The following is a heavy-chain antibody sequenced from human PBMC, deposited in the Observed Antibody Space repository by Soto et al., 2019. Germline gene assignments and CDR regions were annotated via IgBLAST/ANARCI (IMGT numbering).Heavy chain of an antibody. CDR3: ARRADYYYYGMDV. J-gene: IGHJ6*02. V-gene: IGHV4-39*01. Sequence: PSETLSLTCTVSGGSISSSSYYWGWIRQPPGKGLEWIGSIYYSGSTYYNPSLKSRVTISVDTSKNQFSLKLSSVTAADTAVYYCARRADYYYYGMDVWGQGTTVNAP. D-gene: IGHD6-13*01. CDR2: IYYSGST. CDR1: GGSISSSSYY.